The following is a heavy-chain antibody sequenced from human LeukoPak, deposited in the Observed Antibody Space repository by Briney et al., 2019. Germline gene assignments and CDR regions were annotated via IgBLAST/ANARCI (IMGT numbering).Heavy chain of an antibody. D-gene: IGHD1-1*01. V-gene: IGHV3-7*01. Sequence: PGGSLRLSCAVSGITLSNYGMSWVRQAPGKGLEWVANIKEDGSEKYYVDSMKGRFTVSRDSAKNSLYLQMDSPRAEDTAVYYCARGGTFVSDYWGQGTLVTVSS. CDR3: ARGGTFVSDY. CDR2: IKEDGSEK. CDR1: GITLSNYG. J-gene: IGHJ4*02.